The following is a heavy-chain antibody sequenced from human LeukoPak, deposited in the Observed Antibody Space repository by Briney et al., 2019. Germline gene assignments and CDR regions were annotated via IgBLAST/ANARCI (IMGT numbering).Heavy chain of an antibody. V-gene: IGHV4-34*01. CDR3: AREKAANYYDSSGLDI. D-gene: IGHD3-22*01. CDR2: INHSGST. Sequence: SETLSLTCAVYGGSFSGYYWSWIRQPPGKGLEWIGEINHSGSTNYNPSLKSRVTISVDTSKNQFSLKLSSVTAADTAVYYCAREKAANYYDSSGLDIWGQGTMVTVSS. J-gene: IGHJ3*02. CDR1: GGSFSGYY.